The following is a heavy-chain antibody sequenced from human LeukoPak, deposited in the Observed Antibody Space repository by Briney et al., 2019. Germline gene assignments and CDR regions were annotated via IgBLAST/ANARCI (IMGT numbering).Heavy chain of an antibody. D-gene: IGHD3-10*01. CDR2: ITHSGGG. V-gene: IGHV4-34*01. J-gene: IGHJ4*02. CDR3: ARRAGAPDFDV. Sequence: SDTLSLTCTVSGGPFVGYYWTWIRQPPGKGLEWIGEITHSGGGNYNPSLKSRVTISVDSSQNRFSLKVLSVTVADTAVYYCARRAGAPDFDVWGLGTLVSVSS. CDR1: GGPFVGYY.